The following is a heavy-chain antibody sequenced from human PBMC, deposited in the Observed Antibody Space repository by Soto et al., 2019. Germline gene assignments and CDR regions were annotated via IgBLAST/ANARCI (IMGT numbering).Heavy chain of an antibody. Sequence: QVQLQASGPGLVTPSQTLSLTCTVSGGSISSGGYYWCWLRQPPGKGLEWIGYIYYRGSTNYNPSLKSRVTISVDTSKNQCSLKLSTVTAADTAVYYCARAESEYAVFDYWGQGTLVTVSS. J-gene: IGHJ4*02. CDR2: IYYRGST. CDR1: GGSISSGGYY. D-gene: IGHD2-2*01. CDR3: ARAESEYAVFDY. V-gene: IGHV4-31*03.